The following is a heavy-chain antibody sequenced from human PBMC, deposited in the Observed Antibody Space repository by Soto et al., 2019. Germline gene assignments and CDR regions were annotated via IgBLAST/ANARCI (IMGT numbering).Heavy chain of an antibody. CDR1: GGSISSGGYS. J-gene: IGHJ4*02. CDR2: IYYSGST. CDR3: ARHSYGPYYFDY. Sequence: SETLSLTCAVSGGSISSGGYSWSWIRQPPGKGLEWIGSIYYSGSTYYNPSLKSRVTISVDTSKNQFSLKLSSVTAADTAVYYWARHSYGPYYFDYWGQGTLVTVSS. V-gene: IGHV4-39*01. D-gene: IGHD3-16*01.